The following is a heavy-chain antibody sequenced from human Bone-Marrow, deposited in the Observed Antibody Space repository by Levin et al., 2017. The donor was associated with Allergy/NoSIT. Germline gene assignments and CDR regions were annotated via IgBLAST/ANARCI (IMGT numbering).Heavy chain of an antibody. CDR2: IIPIIDIS. CDR1: GGTFSTFS. Sequence: KISCKAAGGTFSTFSIMWVRQAPGQGLEWMGRIIPIIDISNYAQKFQGRLTISADKSTSTAYMELSSLRSDDTAIYYCAREGSIGYWGQGTLVAVSS. CDR3: AREGSIGY. J-gene: IGHJ4*02. V-gene: IGHV1-69*04.